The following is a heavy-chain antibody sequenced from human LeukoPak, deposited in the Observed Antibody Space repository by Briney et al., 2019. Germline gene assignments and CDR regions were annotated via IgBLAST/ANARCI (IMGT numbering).Heavy chain of an antibody. CDR1: GGSFSDYC. CDR3: AKSGGYGLIDK. J-gene: IGHJ4*02. Sequence: PSETLSLTCAVYGGSFSDYCWSWIRQPPGKGLEWIGEINHSGSTNYNPSLESRVTISVDTSKNQFSLKLSSVTAADTAVYYCAKSGGYGLIDKWGQGTLVTVSS. V-gene: IGHV4-34*01. CDR2: INHSGST. D-gene: IGHD1-26*01.